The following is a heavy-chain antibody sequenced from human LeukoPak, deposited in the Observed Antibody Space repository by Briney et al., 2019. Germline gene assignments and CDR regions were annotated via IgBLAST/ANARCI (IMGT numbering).Heavy chain of an antibody. J-gene: IGHJ5*02. V-gene: IGHV1-8*01. CDR1: GYTFTSYD. CDR2: MNPNSGNT. CDR3: ARGPGQQLARYNWFDP. D-gene: IGHD6-13*01. Sequence: ASVKVSCKASGYTFTSYDINWVRQATGQGLEWMGWMNPNSGNTGYAQKFQGRVTMTRNTSISTAYMELSSLRSEDTAVYYCARGPGQQLARYNWFDPWGQGTLVTVSS.